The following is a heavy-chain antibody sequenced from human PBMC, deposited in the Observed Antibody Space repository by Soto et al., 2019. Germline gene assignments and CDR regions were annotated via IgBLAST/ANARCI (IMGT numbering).Heavy chain of an antibody. CDR1: GFNFSNYA. V-gene: IGHV3-23*01. CDR3: AKDRRAAGNSAFYFDF. D-gene: IGHD6-25*01. Sequence: GGSLRLSCAASGFNFSNYAMSWVRPAPGQGLEWVSLISATGGGTYYADSVKGRFTISRDNSHNTLYLQVHSLTAEDTAVYYCAKDRRAAGNSAFYFDFWGQGAQVTVSS. CDR2: ISATGGGT. J-gene: IGHJ4*02.